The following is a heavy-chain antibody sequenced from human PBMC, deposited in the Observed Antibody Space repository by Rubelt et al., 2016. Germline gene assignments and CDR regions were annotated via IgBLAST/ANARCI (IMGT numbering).Heavy chain of an antibody. V-gene: IGHV4-39*01. CDR3: ATYGSGSYGFDY. CDR2: IYFSGST. J-gene: IGHJ4*02. Sequence: QLQLQESGPGLVKPSETLSLTCTVSGGSISSSSYYWGWIRQPPGKGLEWIGSIYFSGSTYYNPSFKSRVSSSVDTSKNQFSLKLSSVTAADTAVYYCATYGSGSYGFDYWGQGTLVTVSS. CDR1: GGSISSSSYY. D-gene: IGHD3-10*01.